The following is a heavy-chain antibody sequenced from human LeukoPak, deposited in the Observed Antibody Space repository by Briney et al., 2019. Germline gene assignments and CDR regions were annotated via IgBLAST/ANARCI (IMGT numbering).Heavy chain of an antibody. CDR1: GLTFSSYS. CDR3: GRSGWDYYFDY. CDR2: ISSSSSYT. Sequence: GGSLRLSCAASGLTFSSYSMNWVRQAPGKGLEWVSSISSSSSYTYYADSVKGRFTISRDNAKNSLYLQMNSLRAEDTAVYYCGRSGWDYYFDYWGQGTLVTVSS. J-gene: IGHJ4*02. D-gene: IGHD6-19*01. V-gene: IGHV3-21*01.